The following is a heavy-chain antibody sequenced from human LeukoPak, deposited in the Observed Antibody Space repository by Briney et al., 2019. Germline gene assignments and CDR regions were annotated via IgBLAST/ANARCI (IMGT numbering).Heavy chain of an antibody. CDR2: IIPIFGTA. V-gene: IGHV1-69*05. D-gene: IGHD1-26*01. CDR1: GGTFSSYA. CDR3: ALLATTRYYYYYMDV. J-gene: IGHJ6*03. Sequence: RASVKVSRKASGGTFSSYAISWVRQAPGQGLEWMGGIIPIFGTANYAQKFQGRVTITTDESTSTAYMELSSLRSEDTAVYYCALLATTRYYYYYMDVWGKGTTVTVSS.